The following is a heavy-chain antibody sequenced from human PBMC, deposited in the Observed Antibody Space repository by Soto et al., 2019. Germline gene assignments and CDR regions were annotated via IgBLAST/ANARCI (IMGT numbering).Heavy chain of an antibody. D-gene: IGHD3-10*01. CDR1: GFTFSSYW. CDR2: INQDGSEK. CDR3: AKDLTYYGSAPGSDYNPISEAY. V-gene: IGHV3-7*01. Sequence: PVGSLRLSCAASGFTFSSYWMTWVRQAPGKGLEWVANINQDGSEKYYVDSVRGRFSISRDNAKNSLSLQMSSLRAEDTAVYYCAKDLTYYGSAPGSDYNPISEAYWGQGTLVTVSS. J-gene: IGHJ4*02.